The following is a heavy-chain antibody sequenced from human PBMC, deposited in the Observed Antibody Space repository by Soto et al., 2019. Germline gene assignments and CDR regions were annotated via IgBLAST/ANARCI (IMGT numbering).Heavy chain of an antibody. CDR1: GFTFSNAW. D-gene: IGHD6-13*01. J-gene: IGHJ4*02. Sequence: GGSLRLSCAASGFTFSNAWMTWVRQAPGKGLEWVGRIKSRADGGTAEYAAPVKGRFTISRDDSKTTLYLQMNTLKTEDTAVYYCATPVEFSASWYDYWGQGTLVTVSS. V-gene: IGHV3-15*01. CDR2: IKSRADGGTA. CDR3: ATPVEFSASWYDY.